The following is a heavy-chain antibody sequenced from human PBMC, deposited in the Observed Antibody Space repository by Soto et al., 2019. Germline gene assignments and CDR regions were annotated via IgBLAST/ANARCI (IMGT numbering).Heavy chain of an antibody. D-gene: IGHD7-27*01. CDR1: GGSFGCFY. V-gene: IGHV4-34*01. J-gene: IGHJ4*02. CDR2: INHSGST. Sequence: PSETLSLTCAVYGGSFGCFYLSWIRQPPGKGLEWIGEINHSGSTNYNPSLKSRVTISVDTSKNQFSLKLSSVTAADTAVYYCARGWGRIFDYWGQGTLVTVSS. CDR3: ARGWGRIFDY.